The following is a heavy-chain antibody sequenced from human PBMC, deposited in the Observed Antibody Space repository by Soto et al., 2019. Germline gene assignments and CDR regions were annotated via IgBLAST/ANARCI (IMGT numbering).Heavy chain of an antibody. CDR2: ISGIGGST. CDR3: AKEASDQKGGYMISSSWFWFDP. CDR1: VFTFSSYA. Sequence: GSLRLAGAASVFTFSSYAMSWVRQAPGKGLEWVSAISGIGGSTYYADSVKGRFTISRDNSKNTLYLQMNSLRAEDTAVYYCAKEASDQKGGYMISSSWFWFDPWGQGTLVTVSS. J-gene: IGHJ5*02. D-gene: IGHD6-13*01. V-gene: IGHV3-23*01.